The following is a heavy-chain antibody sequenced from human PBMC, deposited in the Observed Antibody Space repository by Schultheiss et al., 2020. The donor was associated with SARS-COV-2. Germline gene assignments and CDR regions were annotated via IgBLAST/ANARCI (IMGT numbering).Heavy chain of an antibody. CDR1: GYTFTSYG. V-gene: IGHV1-18*01. Sequence: ASVKVSCKASGYTFTSYGISWVRQAPGQGPEWMGWISAYNGNTNYAQKLQGRVTMTTDTSTSTTYVELRSLRSDDTAVYYCARSSGGDWRTNFDYWGQGTLVKVSS. J-gene: IGHJ4*02. CDR2: ISAYNGNT. CDR3: ARSSGGDWRTNFDY. D-gene: IGHD2-21*02.